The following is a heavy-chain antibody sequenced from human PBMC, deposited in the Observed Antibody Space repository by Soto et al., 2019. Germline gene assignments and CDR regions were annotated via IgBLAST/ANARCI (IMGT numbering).Heavy chain of an antibody. CDR1: GGSISSYY. CDR2: IYYSGST. D-gene: IGHD6-19*01. CDR3: ARDSRSGGVIMGV. Sequence: SETLSLTCTVSGGSISSYYWSWFRQPPGKGLEWIGYIYYSGSTNYNPSLKSRVTISVDTSKNQFSLKLSSVTAADTAVYYCARDSRSGGVIMGVWGQGTTVTVSS. V-gene: IGHV4-59*01. J-gene: IGHJ6*02.